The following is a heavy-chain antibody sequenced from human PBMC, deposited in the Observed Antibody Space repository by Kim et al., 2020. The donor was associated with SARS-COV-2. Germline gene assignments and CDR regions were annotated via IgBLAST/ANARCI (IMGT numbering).Heavy chain of an antibody. V-gene: IGHV3-48*03. J-gene: IGHJ6*02. D-gene: IGHD2-15*01. Sequence: KGRFTIARDNAENSLYLQMNSLRAEDTAVYYCARVSARRKYYYYYYGMDVWGQGTTVTVSS. CDR3: ARVSARRKYYYYYYGMDV.